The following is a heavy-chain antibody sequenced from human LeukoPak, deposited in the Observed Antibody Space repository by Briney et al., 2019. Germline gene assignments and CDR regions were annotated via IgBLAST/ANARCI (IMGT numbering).Heavy chain of an antibody. J-gene: IGHJ4*02. V-gene: IGHV3-23*01. CDR2: INTSGGTT. CDR3: ARGVGYSSG. CDR1: GFSFSSYG. Sequence: GGSLRLSCAASGFSFSSYGISWVRQAPGKGLEWVSTINTSGGTTYYADSVKGRFTISRDNSKNTLYLQMNSLRAEDTAVYYCARGVGYSSGWGQGTLVTVSS. D-gene: IGHD6-19*01.